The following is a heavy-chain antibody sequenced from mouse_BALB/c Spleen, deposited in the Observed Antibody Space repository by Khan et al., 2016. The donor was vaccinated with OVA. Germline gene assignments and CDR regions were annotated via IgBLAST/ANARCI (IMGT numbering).Heavy chain of an antibody. Sequence: VQLQQSGAELVKPGASVRLSCKASGYTFTSYYLYWVKQRPGQGLEWIGDINPSSGGTNFNEKFKSKATLTVDKSSSTAYIQLNSLKSEDSAVLCSTNSGYGAFAYWGQGTLVTVSA. D-gene: IGHD1-1*02. CDR2: INPSSGGT. J-gene: IGHJ3*01. CDR1: GYTFTSYY. V-gene: IGHV1-53*01. CDR3: TNSGYGAFAY.